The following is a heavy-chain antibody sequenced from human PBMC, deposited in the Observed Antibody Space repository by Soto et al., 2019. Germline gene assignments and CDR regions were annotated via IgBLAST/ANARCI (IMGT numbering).Heavy chain of an antibody. CDR3: ARIGGWYDIDF. J-gene: IGHJ4*02. Sequence: VQLQQSGPGLVKPSETLSLTCSVSGGSVSSGSFHWSWIRESPGQGLQFIGSIFYNGTANFSRSLKNRVTISIDTSQSQFSLKLVSVAAADTAVYYCARIGGWYDIDFWGQGNLVTVSS. D-gene: IGHD6-19*01. CDR2: IFYNGTA. CDR1: GGSVSSGSFH. V-gene: IGHV4-61*01.